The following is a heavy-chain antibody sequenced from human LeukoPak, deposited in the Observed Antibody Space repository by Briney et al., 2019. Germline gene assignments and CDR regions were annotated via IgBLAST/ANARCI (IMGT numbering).Heavy chain of an antibody. J-gene: IGHJ5*02. V-gene: IGHV4-59*01. Sequence: KPSETLSLTCTVSGGSISSYYWSWIRQPPGEGLEGIGYIYYSGSTNYNPSLKSRVTISVDTSKNQFSLKLSSVTAADTAVYYCAREGILTGYYWKNWFDPWGQGTLVTVSS. CDR3: AREGILTGYYWKNWFDP. CDR1: GGSISSYY. CDR2: IYYSGST. D-gene: IGHD3-9*01.